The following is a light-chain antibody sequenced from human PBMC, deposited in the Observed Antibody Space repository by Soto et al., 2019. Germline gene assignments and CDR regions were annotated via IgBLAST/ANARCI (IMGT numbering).Light chain of an antibody. CDR2: DVS. Sequence: QSALTQPASVSGSAGQSITISCSGTMRDVGAYNLVSWYQQHPGRAPKVMIYDVSKRPSGVPNRFSGSKSGNTASLTISGLQTEDEADYYCCSYAGTYTWVFGGGTKLTVL. CDR3: CSYAGTYTWV. J-gene: IGLJ3*02. V-gene: IGLV2-11*01. CDR1: MRDVGAYNL.